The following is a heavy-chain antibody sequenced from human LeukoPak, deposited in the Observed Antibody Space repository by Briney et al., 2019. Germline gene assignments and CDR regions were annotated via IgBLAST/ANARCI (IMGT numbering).Heavy chain of an antibody. Sequence: KPSETLSLTCTVSGGSISSYYWGWIRQPPGKGLEWIGYIYYSGSTNYNPSLKSRVTISVDTSKNQFSLKLSSVTAADTAVYYCARDGGYYDSSGYYYPSDYFDYWGQGTLVTVSS. D-gene: IGHD3-22*01. CDR2: IYYSGST. CDR3: ARDGGYYDSSGYYYPSDYFDY. J-gene: IGHJ4*02. V-gene: IGHV4-59*01. CDR1: GGSISSYY.